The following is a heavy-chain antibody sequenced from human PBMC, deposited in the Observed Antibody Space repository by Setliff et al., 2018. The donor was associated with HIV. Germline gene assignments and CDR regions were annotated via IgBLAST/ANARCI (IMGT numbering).Heavy chain of an antibody. Sequence: LRLSCAASGFRFSSYGMHWVRQAPGKGLEWVAVISYDGSNKYYVDSVKGRFTISRDNSKSTLYLHMNSLRAEDTAVYYCARSGYSGYDWNWFDPWGQGTLVTVSS. J-gene: IGHJ5*02. CDR3: ARSGYSGYDWNWFDP. D-gene: IGHD5-12*01. CDR2: ISYDGSNK. CDR1: GFRFSSYG. V-gene: IGHV3-30*03.